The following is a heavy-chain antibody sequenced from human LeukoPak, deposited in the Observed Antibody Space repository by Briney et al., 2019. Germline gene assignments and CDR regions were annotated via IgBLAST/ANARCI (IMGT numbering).Heavy chain of an antibody. V-gene: IGHV1-8*01. CDR2: MNPNSGNT. Sequence: GASVKVSCKASGYTFTSYDINWVRQATGQGLEWMGWMNPNSGNTGYAQKFQGRVTITRNTSISTAYMELSSLRSEDTAVYYCARGRFGELPPYYYYMDVWGKGTTVTVSS. J-gene: IGHJ6*03. CDR3: ARGRFGELPPYYYYMDV. CDR1: GYTFTSYD. D-gene: IGHD3-10*01.